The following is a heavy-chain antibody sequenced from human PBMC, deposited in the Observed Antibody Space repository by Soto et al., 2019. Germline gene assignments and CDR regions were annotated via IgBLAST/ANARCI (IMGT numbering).Heavy chain of an antibody. Sequence: QVQLVQSGAEVRKPGSSVKVSCKASGDTFSFYSINWVRQAPGLGLEWMGRINPILSMSNYAQRFQGRVTMTADKSTSKAYMELSGLRSADTAIYYCASSYGSGYRAFDYWGQGALVTVSS. D-gene: IGHD3-10*01. J-gene: IGHJ4*02. CDR1: GDTFSFYS. CDR3: ASSYGSGYRAFDY. CDR2: INPILSMS. V-gene: IGHV1-69*02.